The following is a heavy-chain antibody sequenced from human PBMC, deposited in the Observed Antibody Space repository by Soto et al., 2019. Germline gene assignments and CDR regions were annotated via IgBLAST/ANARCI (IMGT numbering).Heavy chain of an antibody. CDR1: GFTFSSYA. CDR2: ISGSGGST. V-gene: IGHV3-23*01. J-gene: IGHJ5*02. Sequence: GGSLRLSCAASGFTFSSYAMSWVRQAPGKGLEWVSAISGSGGSTYYADSVKGRFTISRDNSKNTLYLQMNSLRAEDTAVYYCAKDFFAIHSWSDYRVHQSDWFDPWGQGTLVTVSS. CDR3: AKDFFAIHSWSDYRVHQSDWFDP. D-gene: IGHD4-17*01.